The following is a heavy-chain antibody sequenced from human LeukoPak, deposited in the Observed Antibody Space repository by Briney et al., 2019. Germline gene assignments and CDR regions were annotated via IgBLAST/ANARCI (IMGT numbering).Heavy chain of an antibody. Sequence: GGSLRLSCAASGFTFNSNYIHWVRQAPGKGLEWVAVISYDGSNKYYADSVKGRFTISRDNSKNTLYLQMNSLRAEDTAVYYCARDRDNNYYDYWGQGTLVTVSS. CDR1: GFTFNSNY. D-gene: IGHD5-24*01. CDR3: ARDRDNNYYDY. J-gene: IGHJ4*02. CDR2: ISYDGSNK. V-gene: IGHV3-30*03.